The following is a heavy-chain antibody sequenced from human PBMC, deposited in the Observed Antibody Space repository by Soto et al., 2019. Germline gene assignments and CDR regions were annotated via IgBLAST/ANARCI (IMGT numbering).Heavy chain of an antibody. Sequence: PSETLSRTCSVSGYSVSSSEYYWAWIRQPPGKGLEGIWSMLYSGLTYYNPSLKSRVTLSVDTSKNQFSVRLNSVTASDTAVYYCAPLSVSLSGPYGIHVWGKGTLVPVSS. CDR1: GYSVSSSEYY. D-gene: IGHD2-15*01. CDR2: MLYSGLT. CDR3: APLSVSLSGPYGIHV. V-gene: IGHV4-39*01. J-gene: IGHJ6*03.